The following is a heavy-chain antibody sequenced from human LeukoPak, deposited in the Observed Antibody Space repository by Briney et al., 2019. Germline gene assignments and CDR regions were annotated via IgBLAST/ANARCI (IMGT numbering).Heavy chain of an antibody. D-gene: IGHD2-2*02. CDR2: TYYRSKLYN. V-gene: IGHV6-1*01. J-gene: IGHJ6*03. CDR1: GDSFSSNSAA. CDR3: AKDGADIVVVPAATPSADYYYMDV. Sequence: SQTLSLTCAISGDSFSSNSAAWNWLRQSPSRGLEWLGRTYYRSKLYNDYEVSVKSRITINPDTSKNQFSLQLNSVTPEDTAVYYCAKDGADIVVVPAATPSADYYYMDVWGKGTTVTISS.